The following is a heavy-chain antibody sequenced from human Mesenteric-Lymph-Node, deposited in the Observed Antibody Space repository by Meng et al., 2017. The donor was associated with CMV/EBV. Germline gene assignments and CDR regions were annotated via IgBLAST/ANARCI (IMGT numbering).Heavy chain of an antibody. CDR2: ISSRSSNI. D-gene: IGHD3-22*01. J-gene: IGHJ3*02. CDR1: GFTFSTYS. Sequence: GESLKISCAASGFTFSTYSMNWVRQAPGKGQEWVSSISSRSSNIYYADSVKGRFTISRDNAKNSLYQQMNSLRAEDTAVYYCARDSYDDSSGYYPYDAFDMWGQGTMVTVSS. V-gene: IGHV3-21*01. CDR3: ARDSYDDSSGYYPYDAFDM.